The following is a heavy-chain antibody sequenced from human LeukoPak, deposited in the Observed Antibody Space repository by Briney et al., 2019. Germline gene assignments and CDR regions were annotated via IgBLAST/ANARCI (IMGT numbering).Heavy chain of an antibody. J-gene: IGHJ6*02. Sequence: PGGSLRLSCAASGFTVSSNYMSWVRQAPGKGLEWVSVIYSGGTTYYADSVKGRFTISRDNSKNALYLQMNSLRAEDTAVYYCARDLQRSPSSPGSYYYYYGMDVWGQGTTVTVSS. V-gene: IGHV3-66*01. CDR3: ARDLQRSPSSPGSYYYYYGMDV. D-gene: IGHD6-13*01. CDR1: GFTVSSNY. CDR2: IYSGGTT.